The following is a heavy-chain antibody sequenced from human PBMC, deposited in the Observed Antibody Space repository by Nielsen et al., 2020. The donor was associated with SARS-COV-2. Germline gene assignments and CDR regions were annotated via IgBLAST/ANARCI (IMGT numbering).Heavy chain of an antibody. V-gene: IGHV3-9*01. CDR1: GFTFDDYA. J-gene: IGHJ4*02. CDR3: VSAVLWSDGGGDY. Sequence: GGSLRLSCAASGFTFDDYAMHWVRQAPGKGLEWVSGISWNSGSIGYADSVKGRFTISRDNAKNSLYLQMNSLRAEDTALYYCVSAVLWSDGGGDYWGQGTLVTVSS. CDR2: ISWNSGSI. D-gene: IGHD3-16*01.